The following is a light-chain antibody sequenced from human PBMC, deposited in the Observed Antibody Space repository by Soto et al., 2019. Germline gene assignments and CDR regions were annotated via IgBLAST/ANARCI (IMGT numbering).Light chain of an antibody. CDR2: GDN. J-gene: IGLJ3*02. CDR3: QSYDSSLSNSGV. Sequence: QAVVTQPPSVSGAPGQRVTISCTGSSSNIGAGYDVHWYQQLPGTAPKLLIYGDNNRPSGVPDRFSGSKSGTSASLAITGLQAEDEADYYCQSYDSSLSNSGVFGGGTKLTVL. CDR1: SSNIGAGYD. V-gene: IGLV1-40*01.